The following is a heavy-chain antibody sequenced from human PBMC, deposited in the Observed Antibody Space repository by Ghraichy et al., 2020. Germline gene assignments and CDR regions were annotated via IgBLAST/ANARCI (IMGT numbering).Heavy chain of an antibody. CDR1: GFTFSSYA. D-gene: IGHD2-2*01. CDR2: ISGSGGST. Sequence: GGSLRLSCAASGFTFSSYAMSWVRQAPGKGLEWVSAISGSGGSTYYADSVKGRFTISRDNSKNTLYLQMNSLRAEDTAVYYCAKDIVVVPAATHDAFDIWGQGTMVTVSS. J-gene: IGHJ3*02. CDR3: AKDIVVVPAATHDAFDI. V-gene: IGHV3-23*01.